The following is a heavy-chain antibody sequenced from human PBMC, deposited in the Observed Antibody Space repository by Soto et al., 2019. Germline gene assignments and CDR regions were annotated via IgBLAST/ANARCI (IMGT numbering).Heavy chain of an antibody. Sequence: GGSLRLSCAASGFTFDDYAMHWVRQAPGRGLEWVSLISWDGGSTYYADSVKGRFTISRDNSKNSLYLQMNSLRAEDTALYYCAKAAGDDSNLYYGMDVWGQGTTVTVSS. CDR1: GFTFDDYA. D-gene: IGHD3-16*01. J-gene: IGHJ6*02. V-gene: IGHV3-43D*04. CDR3: AKAAGDDSNLYYGMDV. CDR2: ISWDGGST.